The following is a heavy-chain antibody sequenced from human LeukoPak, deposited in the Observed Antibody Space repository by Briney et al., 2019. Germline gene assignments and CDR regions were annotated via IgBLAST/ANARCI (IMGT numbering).Heavy chain of an antibody. Sequence: GGSLRLSCAASGFTFSAYAMSWVRQAPGKGLEWVANIKQDGSEKYYVDSVKGRFTISRDNAKNSLSLQMNSLRAEDTAVYYCARADYYDSSGCFDYWGQGTLVTVSS. CDR3: ARADYYDSSGCFDY. CDR2: IKQDGSEK. V-gene: IGHV3-7*01. D-gene: IGHD3-22*01. J-gene: IGHJ4*02. CDR1: GFTFSAYA.